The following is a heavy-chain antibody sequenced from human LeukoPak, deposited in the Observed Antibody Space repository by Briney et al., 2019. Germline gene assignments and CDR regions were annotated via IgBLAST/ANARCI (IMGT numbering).Heavy chain of an antibody. Sequence: PGGSLRLSCAASGFTFSSYAMSWVRQAPGKGLEWVSAISGSGGSTYYADSVKGRFTISRDNSKNTLYLQMNSLRAEDTAVYYCAKAHSGWLQYYFDYWAREPWSPSPQ. V-gene: IGHV3-23*01. CDR1: GFTFSSYA. D-gene: IGHD6-19*01. CDR3: AKAHSGWLQYYFDY. J-gene: IGHJ4*02. CDR2: ISGSGGST.